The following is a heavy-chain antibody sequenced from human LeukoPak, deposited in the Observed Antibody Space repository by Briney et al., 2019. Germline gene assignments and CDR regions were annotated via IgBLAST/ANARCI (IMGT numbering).Heavy chain of an antibody. CDR1: GFAFSNYA. D-gene: IGHD3-3*01. J-gene: IGHJ6*02. CDR3: ARALGVRKYYYYGMDV. Sequence: GGSLRLSCAASGFAFSNYAVNWVRQAPGKGLEWVAVISYDGSNKYYADSVKGRFTISRDNSKNTLYLQMNSLRAEDTAVYYCARALGVRKYYYYGMDVWGQGTTVTVSS. CDR2: ISYDGSNK. V-gene: IGHV3-30-3*01.